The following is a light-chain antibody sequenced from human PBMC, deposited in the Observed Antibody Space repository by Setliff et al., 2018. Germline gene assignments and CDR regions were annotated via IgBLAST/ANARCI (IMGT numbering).Light chain of an antibody. CDR3: LSYAGSGTYV. Sequence: QSALTQPASVSGSPGQSITISRTGSSSDVETYNIVSWYQQHPGKAPKILIYQVNQRPSGVSDRFSGSKSGNTASLTISGLQAEDEADYYCLSYAGSGTYVFGSGTKVTVL. CDR2: QVN. V-gene: IGLV2-23*02. J-gene: IGLJ1*01. CDR1: SSDVETYNI.